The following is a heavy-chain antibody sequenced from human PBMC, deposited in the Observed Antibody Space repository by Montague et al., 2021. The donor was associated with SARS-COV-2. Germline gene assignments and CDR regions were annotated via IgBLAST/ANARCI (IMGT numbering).Heavy chain of an antibody. J-gene: IGHJ6*02. Sequence: SETLSLTCTVSGGSISSSSYYWGWIRQPPGKGLEWIGSIYYSGSTYYNPSLKSRVTISVDTSKNQFSLKLSSVTAADTAVYYCARQDTGRYIDWTPYCIDDWGQGTPVTVSS. CDR1: GGSISSSSYY. CDR3: ARQDTGRYIDWTPYCIDD. V-gene: IGHV4-39*01. D-gene: IGHD3-9*01. CDR2: IYYSGST.